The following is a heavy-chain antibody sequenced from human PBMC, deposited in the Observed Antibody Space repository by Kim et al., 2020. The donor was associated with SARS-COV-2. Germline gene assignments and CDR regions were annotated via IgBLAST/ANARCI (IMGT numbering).Heavy chain of an antibody. CDR2: FYYSGST. CDR1: GGSISRSNYY. V-gene: IGHV4-39*01. D-gene: IGHD5-18*01. CDR3: ARRGSHVDTPLAYSFDY. J-gene: IGHJ4*02. Sequence: SETLSLTCTVSGGSISRSNYYWGWIRQPPGKGLEWIGSFYYSGSTYYNPSLKSRVTISVDTSKNQFSLNLSSVTAADTAVYYCARRGSHVDTPLAYSFDYWGQGTLVTVSS.